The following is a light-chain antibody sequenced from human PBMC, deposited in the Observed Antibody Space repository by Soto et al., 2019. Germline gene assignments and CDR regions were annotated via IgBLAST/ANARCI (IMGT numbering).Light chain of an antibody. Sequence: AIRMTQSPSSFSASTGDRVTITCRASQGISSHLAWYQVQPGKAPRLLIYTASYLESGVPSRLRGSGSRTDITLTLSSLQSEDFAVYFCQQYFSYPLTFGGGLKVEIK. CDR1: QGISSH. CDR2: TAS. CDR3: QQYFSYPLT. J-gene: IGKJ4*02. V-gene: IGKV1-8*01.